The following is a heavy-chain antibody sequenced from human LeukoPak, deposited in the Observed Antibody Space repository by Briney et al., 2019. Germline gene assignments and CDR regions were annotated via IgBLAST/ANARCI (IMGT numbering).Heavy chain of an antibody. CDR3: ASIAVAGTGAYFDY. J-gene: IGHJ4*02. V-gene: IGHV4-31*03. Sequence: SETLSLTCTVSGGSISSGGYYWRWIRQHPGKGLEWIGYIYYSGSTYYNPSLKSRVTISVDTSKNQFSLKLSSVTAADTAVYYCASIAVAGTGAYFDYWGQGTLVTVSS. D-gene: IGHD6-19*01. CDR1: GGSISSGGYY. CDR2: IYYSGST.